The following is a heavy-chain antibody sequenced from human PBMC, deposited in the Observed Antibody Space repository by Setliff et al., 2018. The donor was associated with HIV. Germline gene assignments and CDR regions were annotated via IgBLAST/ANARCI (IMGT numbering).Heavy chain of an antibody. D-gene: IGHD2-21*02. CDR2: STPILDTA. Sequence: SVKVSCKASGGTFSSYGITWVRQAPGQGLEWMGGSTPILDTANYAQKFQGRVTITTDESTSTAYMELSSLRSEDTAVYYCARDHRNCGGDCGDGWYYYYYGMDVWGQGTTVTVSS. CDR3: ARDHRNCGGDCGDGWYYYYYGMDV. V-gene: IGHV1-69*05. J-gene: IGHJ6*02. CDR1: GGTFSSYG.